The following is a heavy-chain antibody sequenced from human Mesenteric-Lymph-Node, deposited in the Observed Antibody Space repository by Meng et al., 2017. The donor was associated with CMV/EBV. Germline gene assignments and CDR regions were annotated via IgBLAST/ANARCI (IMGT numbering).Heavy chain of an antibody. CDR1: GFTFSSYG. D-gene: IGHD2-15*01. CDR2: ISGSVGST. V-gene: IGHV3-23*01. CDR3: ARDQVRIPYGMDV. J-gene: IGHJ6*02. Sequence: GGSLRLSCAASGFTFSSYGMSWVRQAPGKGLEWVSAISGSVGSTYYADSVKGRFTISRDNSKNTLYLQMNSLRAEDTAVYYCARDQVRIPYGMDVWGQGTTVTVSS.